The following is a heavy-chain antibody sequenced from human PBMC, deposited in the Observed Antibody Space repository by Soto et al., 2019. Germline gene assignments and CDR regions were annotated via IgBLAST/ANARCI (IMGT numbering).Heavy chain of an antibody. Sequence: EVQLVESGGGLVQPGGSLRLSCAASGFTFSSYSMNLVRQAPGKGLEWVSYISTTSSTIYYADSVKGRFTISRDNAKNSLYLQMNSLRAEDTAVYYCARFDYLRSPDYGMDVWGQGTTVTVSS. V-gene: IGHV3-48*01. CDR2: ISTTSSTI. D-gene: IGHD3-9*01. J-gene: IGHJ6*02. CDR1: GFTFSSYS. CDR3: ARFDYLRSPDYGMDV.